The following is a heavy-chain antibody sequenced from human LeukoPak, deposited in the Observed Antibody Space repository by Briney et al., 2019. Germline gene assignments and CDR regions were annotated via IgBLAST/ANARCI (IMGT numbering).Heavy chain of an antibody. CDR1: GFTFSDYA. D-gene: IGHD1-7*01. J-gene: IGHJ4*02. CDR3: ARDYWWNYNY. CDR2: ISKDGSDK. Sequence: GGSLRLSCAASGFTFSDYAMHWVRQAPGKGLEWVAVISKDGSDKYYPGSVRGRFTISRDNSKNTIYLQMDSLRAEDTAIYYCARDYWWNYNYWGQGTLVTVSS. V-gene: IGHV3-30-3*01.